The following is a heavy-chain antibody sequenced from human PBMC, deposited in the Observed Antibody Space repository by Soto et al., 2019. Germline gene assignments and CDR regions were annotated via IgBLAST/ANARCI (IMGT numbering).Heavy chain of an antibody. CDR2: ISGSGGST. D-gene: IGHD4-17*01. CDR1: GFTVSSYA. Sequence: PGGSLRLSCAASGFTVSSYAMSWVRQAPGKGLEWVSAISGSGGSTYYADSVKGRFTISRDNSKNTLYLQMNSLRAEDTAVYYCADYYADSYYYYMDVWGKGPTVTVS. V-gene: IGHV3-23*01. CDR3: ADYYADSYYYYMDV. J-gene: IGHJ6*03.